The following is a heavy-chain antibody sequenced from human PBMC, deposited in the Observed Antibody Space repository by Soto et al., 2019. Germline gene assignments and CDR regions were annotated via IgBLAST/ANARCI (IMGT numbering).Heavy chain of an antibody. Sequence: GASVKVSCKASGYTFTSYYMHWVRQAPGQGLEWMGIINPSGGSTSYAQKFQGRVTMTRDTSTSTVYMELSSLRSEDTAVYYCAIGGPEDSSVAEYFQHWAQGTLVPVSS. J-gene: IGHJ1*01. CDR2: INPSGGST. CDR1: GYTFTSYY. D-gene: IGHD6-6*01. CDR3: AIGGPEDSSVAEYFQH. V-gene: IGHV1-46*01.